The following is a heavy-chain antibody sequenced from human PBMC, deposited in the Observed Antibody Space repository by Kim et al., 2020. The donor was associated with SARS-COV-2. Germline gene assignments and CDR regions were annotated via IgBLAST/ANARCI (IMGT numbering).Heavy chain of an antibody. J-gene: IGHJ6*01. CDR1: GFSFSDYA. V-gene: IGHV3-23*01. CDR3: AQDLFGSGSYYSTKRYYYNGTDV. CDR2: FSGDDGTT. Sequence: GGSLRLSCVVSGFSFSDYAMSWVRQAPGKGLEWVSGFSGDDGTTYYADSVKGRFTISRDNSKNTLYLQMNSLRVEDTALYYCAQDLFGSGSYYSTKRYYYNGTDVWGQGPTVTVSS. D-gene: IGHD3-10*01.